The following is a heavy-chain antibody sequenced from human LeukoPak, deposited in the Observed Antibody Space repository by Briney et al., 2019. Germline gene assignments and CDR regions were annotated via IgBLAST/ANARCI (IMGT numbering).Heavy chain of an antibody. Sequence: PGGSLRLSCAVSGVIVSNNYISWVRQAPGKGLEWVSVIYSDGSTYYADSVKGRFTISRDNSKNTLYLQMNSLRAEDAAVYYCAKRGFDYWGQGTLVTVSS. CDR3: AKRGFDY. D-gene: IGHD3-10*01. J-gene: IGHJ4*02. V-gene: IGHV3-53*01. CDR2: IYSDGST. CDR1: GVIVSNNY.